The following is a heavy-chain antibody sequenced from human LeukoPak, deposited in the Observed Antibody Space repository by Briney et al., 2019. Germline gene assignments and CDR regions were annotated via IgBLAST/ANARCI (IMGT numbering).Heavy chain of an antibody. Sequence: SETLSLTCTVSGGSISSYYWSWIRQPPGKGLEWIGYIYYSGSTNYNPSLKSRVTISVDTSKNQFSLKLSSVTAADTAVYYCARGVTPGITMVRGSFFDYWGQGTLVTVSS. CDR3: ARGVTPGITMVRGSFFDY. CDR2: IYYSGST. CDR1: GGSISSYY. D-gene: IGHD3-10*01. J-gene: IGHJ4*02. V-gene: IGHV4-59*01.